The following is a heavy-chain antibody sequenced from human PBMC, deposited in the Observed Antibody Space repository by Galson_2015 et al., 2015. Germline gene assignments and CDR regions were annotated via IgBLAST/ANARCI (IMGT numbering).Heavy chain of an antibody. CDR3: ASHPSEGIRKNYYYYGMDV. D-gene: IGHD5-18*01. V-gene: IGHV1-46*01. CDR2: INPSGGST. J-gene: IGHJ6*02. CDR1: GGTFSSYA. Sequence: SVKVSCKASGGTFSSYAISWVRQAPGQGLEWMGIINPSGGSTSYAQKFQGRVTMTRDTSTSTVYMELSSLRSEDTAVYYCASHPSEGIRKNYYYYGMDVWGQGTTVTVSS.